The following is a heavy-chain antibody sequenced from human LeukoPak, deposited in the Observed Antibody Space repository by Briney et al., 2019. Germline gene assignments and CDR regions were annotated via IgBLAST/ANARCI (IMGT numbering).Heavy chain of an antibody. D-gene: IGHD2-15*01. CDR3: ARTVCSGGSCYFSPQHMFDY. J-gene: IGHJ4*02. CDR2: IIPILGIA. CDR1: GGTFSSYA. Sequence: SVKVSCKASGGTFSSYAISWVRQAPGQGLEWMGRIIPILGIANYAQKFQGGVTITADKSTSTAYMELSSLRSEDTAVYYCARTVCSGGSCYFSPQHMFDYWGQGTLVTVSS. V-gene: IGHV1-69*04.